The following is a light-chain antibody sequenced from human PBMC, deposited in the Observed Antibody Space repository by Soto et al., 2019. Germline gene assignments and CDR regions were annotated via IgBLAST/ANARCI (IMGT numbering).Light chain of an antibody. CDR3: QQYQNSPRT. CDR1: QAISNS. CDR2: AAS. V-gene: IGKV1-27*01. Sequence: IQLTQSQLSLSATMGERVSLTCLASQAISNSLAWYQRKPGKPPQLLIYAASTLQSGVPSRFSGSGSGTDFTLTISRLEPEDFAVYYCQQYQNSPRTFGQGTKVDI. J-gene: IGKJ1*01.